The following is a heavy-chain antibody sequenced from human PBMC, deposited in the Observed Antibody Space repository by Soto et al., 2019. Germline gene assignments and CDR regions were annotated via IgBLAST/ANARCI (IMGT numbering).Heavy chain of an antibody. D-gene: IGHD6-13*01. CDR2: ISAHNGNT. Sequence: QVQLVQSGAEVKKPGASVKVSCKASGYTFTSYGISWVRQAPGQGLEWMGWISAHNGNTNYAQKLQGRVTMTTDTSTRTAHMELRSLSSDDTAVYYCAPRIAAAVGIEYFQHWGQGTLVTVSS. CDR1: GYTFTSYG. V-gene: IGHV1-18*01. CDR3: APRIAAAVGIEYFQH. J-gene: IGHJ1*01.